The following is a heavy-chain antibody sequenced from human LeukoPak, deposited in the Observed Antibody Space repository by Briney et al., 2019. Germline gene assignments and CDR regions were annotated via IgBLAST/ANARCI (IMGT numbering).Heavy chain of an antibody. CDR2: ISYDGSNK. V-gene: IGHV3-30-3*01. CDR3: ARRPPLVGRGTFDV. J-gene: IGHJ3*01. CDR1: GFTFSSYA. Sequence: GRSLRLSCAASGFTFSSYAMHWVRQAPGKGLEWVAVISYDGSNKYYADSVKGRFTISRDDSKNTLYLQLNSLRVEDTAVYYCARRPPLVGRGTFDVWGQGTKVTVSS. D-gene: IGHD2-8*02.